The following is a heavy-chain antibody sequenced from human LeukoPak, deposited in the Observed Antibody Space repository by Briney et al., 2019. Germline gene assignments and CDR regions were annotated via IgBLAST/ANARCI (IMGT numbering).Heavy chain of an antibody. CDR2: ITTSDGNT. CDR3: AKDGGLWVSAHWGDS. CDR1: GFTFTTYA. V-gene: IGHV3-23*01. J-gene: IGHJ4*02. Sequence: GGSLRLSCAASGFTFTTYAMHWVRQAPGKGLEWVSTITTSDGNTYYADSVKGRFTVSRDNSKNTLFLQMNSLRAEDTAVYYCAKDGGLWVSAHWGDSWGRGTLVTVSS. D-gene: IGHD7-27*01.